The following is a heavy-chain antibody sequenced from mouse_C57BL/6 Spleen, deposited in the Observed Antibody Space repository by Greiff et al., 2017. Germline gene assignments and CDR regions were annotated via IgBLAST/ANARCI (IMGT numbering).Heavy chain of an antibody. Sequence: VQLQQSGAELVKPGASVKLSCKASGYTFTSYWMHWVKQRPGQGLEWIGMIHPNSGSTNYNEKFKSKATLTVDKSSSTAYMQLSSLTSEDSAVYYCARSHYDYERRNYFDYWGQGTTLTVSS. V-gene: IGHV1-64*01. J-gene: IGHJ2*01. CDR2: IHPNSGST. CDR3: ARSHYDYERRNYFDY. D-gene: IGHD2-4*01. CDR1: GYTFTSYW.